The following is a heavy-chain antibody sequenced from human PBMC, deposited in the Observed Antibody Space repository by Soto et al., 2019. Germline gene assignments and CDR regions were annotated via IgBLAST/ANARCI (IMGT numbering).Heavy chain of an antibody. CDR3: ARERGPEYHYTWLDP. Sequence: PSETLSLTCTVSGGSINSGDYYWSWIRQRPGKGLEWIGYIYYSGSTYYNPSLKSRITISLDTSKNQFSLKLSSVTAADTAVYYCARERGPEYHYTWLDPWGQGSLVTVSS. J-gene: IGHJ5*02. CDR2: IYYSGST. V-gene: IGHV4-31*03. CDR1: GGSINSGDYY. D-gene: IGHD3-22*01.